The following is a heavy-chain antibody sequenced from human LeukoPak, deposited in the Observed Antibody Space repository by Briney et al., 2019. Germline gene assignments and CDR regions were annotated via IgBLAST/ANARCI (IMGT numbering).Heavy chain of an antibody. CDR1: GSSLTELS. J-gene: IGHJ4*02. CDR3: AGRPYSLLDY. D-gene: IGHD5-18*01. Sequence: ASVKVSCTVSGSSLTELSLYWVRQAPGKGLEWMGGFDVIDAETFYAQKFQGRVTMTEDSSTDTAYMELSSLRSDDTAFYCAAGRPYSLLDYWGQGTLLTVSS. V-gene: IGHV1-24*01. CDR2: FDVIDAET.